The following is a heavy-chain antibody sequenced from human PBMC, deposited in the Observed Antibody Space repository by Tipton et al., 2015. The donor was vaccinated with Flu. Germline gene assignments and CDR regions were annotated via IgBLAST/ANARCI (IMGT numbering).Heavy chain of an antibody. CDR2: VHRTGHP. Sequence: TLSLTCSVSGDSIGSGYFWGWIRQPPGQGLEWIGNVHRTGHPYYNPSLKSRVTISVDTTKKQFSLRLTSVTAADTAVYYCARDPSLGMPDYFDSWGQGILVTASS. CDR1: GDSIGSGYF. V-gene: IGHV4-38-2*02. D-gene: IGHD2-2*01. CDR3: ARDPSLGMPDYFDS. J-gene: IGHJ4*02.